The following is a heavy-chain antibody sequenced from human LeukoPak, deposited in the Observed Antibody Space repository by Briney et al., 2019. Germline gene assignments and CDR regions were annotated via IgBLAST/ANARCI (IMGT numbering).Heavy chain of an antibody. CDR2: ISSSSSTI. CDR1: GFTFSSYS. J-gene: IGHJ5*02. D-gene: IGHD6-13*01. Sequence: GGSLRLSCAASGFTFSSYSMNWVRQAPGKGLEWVSYISSSSSTIYYADSVKGRFTISRDNAKNSLYLQMNSLRAEDTAVYYCARVSSRRWFDPWGQGTLVTVSS. V-gene: IGHV3-48*04. CDR3: ARVSSRRWFDP.